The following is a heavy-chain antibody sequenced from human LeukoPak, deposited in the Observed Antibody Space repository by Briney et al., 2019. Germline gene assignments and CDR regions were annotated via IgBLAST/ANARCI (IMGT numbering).Heavy chain of an antibody. Sequence: GGSLRLSCAASGFTFSSYAMHWVRQAPGKGLEWVAVISYDGSNKYYADSVKGRFTNSRDNSKNTLYLQMNSLRAEDTAVYYCAPREYQLLPLGYWGQGTLVTVSS. CDR3: APREYQLLPLGY. D-gene: IGHD2-2*01. J-gene: IGHJ4*02. V-gene: IGHV3-30-3*01. CDR1: GFTFSSYA. CDR2: ISYDGSNK.